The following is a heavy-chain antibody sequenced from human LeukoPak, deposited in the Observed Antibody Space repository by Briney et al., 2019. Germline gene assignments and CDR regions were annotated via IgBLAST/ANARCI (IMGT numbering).Heavy chain of an antibody. V-gene: IGHV3-33*01. CDR2: IWYDGSNK. CDR1: GFTFSNYG. D-gene: IGHD2-15*01. J-gene: IGHJ4*02. CDR3: ARGMAATAFDY. Sequence: GGSLRLSCAASGFTFSNYGMHWVRQAPGKGLEWVAFIWYDGSNKYYADSVKGRFTISRDNSKNTLSLQLNSLRADDTAVYYCARGMAATAFDYWGQGTLVTVSS.